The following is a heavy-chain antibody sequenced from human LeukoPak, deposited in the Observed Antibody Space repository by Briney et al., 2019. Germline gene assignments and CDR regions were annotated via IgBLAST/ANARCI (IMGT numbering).Heavy chain of an antibody. CDR3: ARDVNRYCSSTSCLGYFQH. CDR1: GFTFSSYA. CDR2: ISGSGGST. D-gene: IGHD2-2*01. J-gene: IGHJ1*01. Sequence: GGSLRLSCAASGFTFSSYAMSWVRQAPGKGLEWVSAISGSGGSTYYADSVKGRFTISRDNSKNTLYLQMNSLRAEDTAVYYCARDVNRYCSSTSCLGYFQHWGQGTLVTVSS. V-gene: IGHV3-23*01.